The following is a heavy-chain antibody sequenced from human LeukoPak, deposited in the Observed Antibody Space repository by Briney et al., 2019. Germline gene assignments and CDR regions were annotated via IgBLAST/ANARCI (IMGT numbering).Heavy chain of an antibody. CDR3: ARGISGYYSYYYYYYMDV. V-gene: IGHV4-59*01. CDR1: GASISSYY. D-gene: IGHD3-22*01. CDR2: ISYSGST. Sequence: SETLSLTCTVSGASISSYYWSWIRQPPGKGLEWVGYISYSGSTNYNPSLMSRVTISVDTSKNQFSLKLSSVTAADTAVYYCARGISGYYSYYYYYYMDVWGRGTTVTVSS. J-gene: IGHJ6*03.